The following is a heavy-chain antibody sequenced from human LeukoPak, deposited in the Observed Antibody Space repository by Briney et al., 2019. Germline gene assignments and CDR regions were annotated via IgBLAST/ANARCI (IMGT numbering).Heavy chain of an antibody. V-gene: IGHV3-30*02. Sequence: GESLKISCAASGFTFSSYGMHWVRQAPGKGLEWVAFIRYDGSNKYYADSVKGRFTISRDNSKNTLYLQMNSLRAEDTAVYYCATVWFGEFIDTPINDHWGQGTLVTVSS. J-gene: IGHJ4*02. D-gene: IGHD3-10*01. CDR1: GFTFSSYG. CDR2: IRYDGSNK. CDR3: ATVWFGEFIDTPINDH.